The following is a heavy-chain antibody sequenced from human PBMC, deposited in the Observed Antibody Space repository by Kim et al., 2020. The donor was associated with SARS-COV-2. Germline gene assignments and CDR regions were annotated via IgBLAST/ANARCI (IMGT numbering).Heavy chain of an antibody. V-gene: IGHV1-69*13. CDR2: IIPIFGTA. CDR3: ARDDGYYYDSSGYYYGAFDI. CDR1: GGTFSSYA. D-gene: IGHD3-22*01. Sequence: SVKVSCKASGGTFSSYAISWVRQAPGQGLEWMGGIIPIFGTANYAQKFQGRVTITADESTSTAYMELSSLRSEDTAVYYCARDDGYYYDSSGYYYGAFDIWGQGTMVTVSS. J-gene: IGHJ3*02.